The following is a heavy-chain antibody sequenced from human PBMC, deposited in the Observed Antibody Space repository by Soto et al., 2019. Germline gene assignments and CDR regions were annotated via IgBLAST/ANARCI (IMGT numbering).Heavy chain of an antibody. V-gene: IGHV3-74*01. Sequence: EVQLVESEGGLVQPGGSLRLSCAASGFTFSYYWMHWVRQAPGQGLVWVSRIHSDGSSTTYADSVKGRLTISRDNAKNTLYLQMHSLRAEDTAVYYCARGDRGAFDLWGQGTMVTVSS. CDR1: GFTFSYYW. D-gene: IGHD2-21*02. CDR3: ARGDRGAFDL. CDR2: IHSDGSST. J-gene: IGHJ3*01.